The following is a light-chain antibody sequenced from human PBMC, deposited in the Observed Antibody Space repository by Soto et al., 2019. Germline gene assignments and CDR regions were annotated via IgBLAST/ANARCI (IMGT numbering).Light chain of an antibody. CDR2: GAS. J-gene: IGKJ4*01. V-gene: IGKV3-20*01. CDR1: QSVAKNY. Sequence: ETVLTQSPGTLSLSPGERATLSCRASQSVAKNYLAWYQHKPGQGPRLLISGASSSATGIPDRFSGSGSGTDFTLTISRLQPEDFAVYYCLQYASEPLTFGGGTKVAI. CDR3: LQYASEPLT.